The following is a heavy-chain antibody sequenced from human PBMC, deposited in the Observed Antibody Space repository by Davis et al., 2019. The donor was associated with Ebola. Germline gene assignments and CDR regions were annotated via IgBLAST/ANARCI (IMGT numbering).Heavy chain of an antibody. D-gene: IGHD2-15*01. CDR1: GFTFSSYA. V-gene: IGHV3-23*01. J-gene: IGHJ1*01. Sequence: GESPKTPRAASGFTFSSYAMSWVRQAPGKGLEWVSAISGSGGSTYYADPVKGRFTISRDNAKNSLYLQMNSLRAEDTAVYYCARSHGHLLLRWGQGTLVTVSS. CDR3: ARSHGHLLLR. CDR2: ISGSGGST.